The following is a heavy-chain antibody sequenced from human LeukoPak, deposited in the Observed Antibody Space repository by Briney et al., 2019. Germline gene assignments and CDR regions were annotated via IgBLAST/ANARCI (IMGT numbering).Heavy chain of an antibody. CDR3: ARGNNPYYFDY. Sequence: SETLSLTCTVSGGSTSSSGYYWGWIRQPPGKGLEWIGYVYYSGNSFYNPSLKSRVTISVDMSKNHVSLNLSSVTAADTAVYYCARGNNPYYFDYWGQGTLVTVSS. CDR2: VYYSGNS. D-gene: IGHD2/OR15-2a*01. V-gene: IGHV4-30-4*08. CDR1: GGSTSSSGYY. J-gene: IGHJ4*02.